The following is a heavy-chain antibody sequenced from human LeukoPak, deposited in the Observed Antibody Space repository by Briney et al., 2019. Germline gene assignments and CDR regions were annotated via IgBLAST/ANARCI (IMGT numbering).Heavy chain of an antibody. V-gene: IGHV4-34*01. D-gene: IGHD2-2*01. CDR3: ARVYGAWYQLPHDAFDI. CDR2: INHSGST. Sequence: SETLSLTCTVSGGSISSYYWSWIRQPPGKGLEWIGEINHSGSTNYNPSLKSRVTISVDTSKNQFSLKLSSVTAADTAVYYCARVYGAWYQLPHDAFDIWGQGIMVTVSS. J-gene: IGHJ3*02. CDR1: GGSISSYY.